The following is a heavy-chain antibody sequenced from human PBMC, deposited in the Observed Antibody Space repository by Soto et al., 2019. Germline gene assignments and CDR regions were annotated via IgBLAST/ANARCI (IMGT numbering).Heavy chain of an antibody. CDR2: INTNSGGT. CDR1: GYTFTGYY. D-gene: IGHD3-3*01. J-gene: IGHJ6*02. Sequence: QVQLVQSGAEVKKPGASVKVSCKASGYTFTGYYMHWVRQAPGQGLEWMGWINTNSGGTNYAQKFQGXVXXXRXXSNSTAYMELGRLRSDDTAVYSCAIAPHFWSGYSGGYGMDVWGQGTTVTVSS. CDR3: AIAPHFWSGYSGGYGMDV. V-gene: IGHV1-2*04.